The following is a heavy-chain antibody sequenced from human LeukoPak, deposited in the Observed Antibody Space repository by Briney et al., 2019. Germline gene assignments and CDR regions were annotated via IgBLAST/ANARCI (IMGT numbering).Heavy chain of an antibody. CDR2: LSGGKT. CDR3: ARDKFPATNIPLIDF. CDR1: GFTISSYH. J-gene: IGHJ4*02. D-gene: IGHD2-2*02. V-gene: IGHV3-53*01. Sequence: RPGGSLRLSCAASGFTISSYHMSWVRQAPGKGLEWVSVLSGGKTSCAGAVRGRFTVSRDNSKNTLSLEMNSLRAEDTAVYYCARDKFPATNIPLIDFWGPGTLVTVSS.